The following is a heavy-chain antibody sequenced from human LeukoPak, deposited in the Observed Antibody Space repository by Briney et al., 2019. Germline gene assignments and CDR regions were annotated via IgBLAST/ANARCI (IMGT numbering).Heavy chain of an antibody. CDR3: ARGRDYYYYYMDV. V-gene: IGHV3-11*01. J-gene: IGHJ6*03. CDR1: GFTFSDYY. CDR2: ISSSGSTI. Sequence: GGSLRLPCAASGFTFSDYYMSWIRQAPGKGLEWVSYISSSGSTIYYADSVKGRFTISRDNAKNSLYLQMNSLRAEDTAVYYCARGRDYYYYYMDVWGKGTTVTVSS.